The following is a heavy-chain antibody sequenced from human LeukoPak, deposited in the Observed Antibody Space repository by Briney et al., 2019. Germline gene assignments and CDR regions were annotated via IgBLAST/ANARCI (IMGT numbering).Heavy chain of an antibody. Sequence: ASVKVSCKASGYTFTGYYMHWVRQAPGQGLEWMGWINPNSGGTNYAQKFQGRVTMTRDTSISTAYMELSRLRSDDTAVYYCARTIVATMLLDYWGQGTLVTVSP. CDR2: INPNSGGT. D-gene: IGHD5-12*01. CDR3: ARTIVATMLLDY. J-gene: IGHJ4*02. V-gene: IGHV1-2*02. CDR1: GYTFTGYY.